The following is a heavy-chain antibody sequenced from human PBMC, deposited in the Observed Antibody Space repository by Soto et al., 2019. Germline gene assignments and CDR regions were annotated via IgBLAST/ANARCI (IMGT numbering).Heavy chain of an antibody. D-gene: IGHD2-2*01. J-gene: IGHJ4*02. Sequence: GSVVLPCAAAGFTLNNYWMSWVRQAPGKGLEWVANIKQDGSDKYYVDSVKGRFTISRDNAKNSLYLQMNSLRAEDTAVYYCARDHQERTASPLDYWGQGTLVTVS. CDR1: GFTLNNYW. V-gene: IGHV3-7*01. CDR3: ARDHQERTASPLDY. CDR2: IKQDGSDK.